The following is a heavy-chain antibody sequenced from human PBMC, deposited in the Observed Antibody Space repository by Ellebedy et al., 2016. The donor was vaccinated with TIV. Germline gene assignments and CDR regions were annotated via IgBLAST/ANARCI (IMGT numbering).Heavy chain of an antibody. V-gene: IGHV4-39*01. J-gene: IGHJ6*03. CDR2: ISNRDRT. CDR1: GDSISSSSDY. Sequence: SETLSLPXTVPGDSISSSSDYWVWIRQPPGKGPEWIGTISNRDRTDYNPSLKSRVFILVDASKNQFFLKLTSVTAADTAVYYCATFNQYYTYLGVWGKGTTVIVSS. CDR3: ATFNQYYTYLGV. D-gene: IGHD1-14*01.